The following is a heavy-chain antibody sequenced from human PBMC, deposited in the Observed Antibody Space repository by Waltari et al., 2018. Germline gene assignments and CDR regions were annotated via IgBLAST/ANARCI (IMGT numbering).Heavy chain of an antibody. V-gene: IGHV4-39*07. CDR2: IYYSGST. Sequence: QLQLQESGPGLVKPSETLSLTCTVSGGSISSSSYYWGWIRQPPGKGLEWIGSIYYSGSTYYNPSLKSRVTISGDTSKNQFSLKLSFVTAADTAVYYCARVNWNYGVDYWGQGTLVTVSS. CDR1: GGSISSSSYY. J-gene: IGHJ4*02. CDR3: ARVNWNYGVDY. D-gene: IGHD1-7*01.